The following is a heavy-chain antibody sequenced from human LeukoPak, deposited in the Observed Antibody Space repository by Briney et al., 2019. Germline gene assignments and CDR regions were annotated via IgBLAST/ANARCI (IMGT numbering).Heavy chain of an antibody. Sequence: SVKVSRKASGGTFRSYVVSWVRQAPGQGLEWMGGIIPIFGASKYAQKFQGRVTITTDESTSTAYMELSSLRSEDTAVYYCTRHAGYNWKDAIDYWGQGTLVTVSS. J-gene: IGHJ4*02. CDR1: GGTFRSYV. V-gene: IGHV1-69*05. CDR2: IIPIFGAS. D-gene: IGHD1-20*01. CDR3: TRHAGYNWKDAIDY.